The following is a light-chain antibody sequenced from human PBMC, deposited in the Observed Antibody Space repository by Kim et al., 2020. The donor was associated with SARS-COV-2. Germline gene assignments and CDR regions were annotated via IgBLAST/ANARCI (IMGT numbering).Light chain of an antibody. Sequence: ASVGDRVTITCRASQGITDDLDWYQQKPGKAPKRLIYDVSSLQSGVPSRFSGSGSGTEFTLTITSLQPDDFETYYCIEHNSYPRKFGEGTKMDIK. CDR1: QGITDD. V-gene: IGKV1-17*01. CDR3: IEHNSYPRK. CDR2: DVS. J-gene: IGKJ1*01.